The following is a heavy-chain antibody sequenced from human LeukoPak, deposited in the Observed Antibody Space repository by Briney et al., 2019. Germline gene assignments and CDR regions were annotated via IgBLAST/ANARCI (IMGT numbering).Heavy chain of an antibody. CDR1: GFIFSDYG. V-gene: IGHV3-30*18. J-gene: IGHJ6*04. CDR2: IAYDGNNT. D-gene: IGHD1-1*01. CDR3: AKTGMLRRVGYLDV. Sequence: GGSLRLSCVASGFIFSDYGIQWVRQAPGKGLEWVAVIAYDGNNTYHGDSVRGRFTISRDNSKKMVYLEMNSLRVEDTAVYYCAKTGMLRRVGYLDVWGKGTAVIVSS.